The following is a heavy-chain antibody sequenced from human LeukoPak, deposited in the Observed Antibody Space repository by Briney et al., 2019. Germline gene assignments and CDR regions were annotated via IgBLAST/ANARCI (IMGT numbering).Heavy chain of an antibody. J-gene: IGHJ6*03. Sequence: ASVKVSCKASGYTFTSYDINWVRQATGQGLAWMGWMNPNSGNTGYAQKFQGRVTMTTNTSISTAYMELSSLRSEDTAVYYCARHNYYDIPPYYYYMDVWGKGTTVTVSS. CDR3: ARHNYYDIPPYYYYMDV. V-gene: IGHV1-8*01. CDR1: GYTFTSYD. D-gene: IGHD3-22*01. CDR2: MNPNSGNT.